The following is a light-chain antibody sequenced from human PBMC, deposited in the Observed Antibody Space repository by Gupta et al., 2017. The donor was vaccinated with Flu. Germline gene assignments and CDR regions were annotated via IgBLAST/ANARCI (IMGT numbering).Light chain of an antibody. CDR1: QDIRNY. CDR3: QQYDSLPT. J-gene: IGKJ1*01. CDR2: DAS. V-gene: IGKV1-33*01. Sequence: SPSSLSASVGDRVTITCQASQDIRNYLNWYQQKPGKAPDLLIYDASKGEKGVPYRFSGSGYGTEFTFTIKGRQAEVVATYYWQQYDSLPTFGQGTTVEIK.